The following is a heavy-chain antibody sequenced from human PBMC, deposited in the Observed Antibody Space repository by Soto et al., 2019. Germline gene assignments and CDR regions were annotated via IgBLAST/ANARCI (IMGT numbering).Heavy chain of an antibody. D-gene: IGHD3-22*01. CDR1: GFTFSSYA. V-gene: IGHV3-30-3*01. J-gene: IGHJ4*02. CDR2: ISYDGSNK. CDR3: AREGSLGAYYYDSSGYSQGFDY. Sequence: QVQLVESGGGVVQPGRSLRLSCAASGFTFSSYAMHWVRQAPGKGLEWVAVISYDGSNKYYADSVKGRFTISRDNSKNTLYLQMNSLRAEDTAVYYCAREGSLGAYYYDSSGYSQGFDYWGQGTLVTVSS.